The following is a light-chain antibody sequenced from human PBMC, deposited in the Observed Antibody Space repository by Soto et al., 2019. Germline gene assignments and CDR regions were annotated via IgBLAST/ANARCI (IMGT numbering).Light chain of an antibody. CDR3: QQYNSYPYS. V-gene: IGKV1-5*01. CDR1: QNIDSL. CDR2: DAS. Sequence: DIQVTQSPSTLSASVGDRVTISCRASQNIDSLLAWYQQKPGKAPKLLIYDASSLESGVPSRFSGSGSGTEFTLTISSLQPDDFATYYCQQYNSYPYSFGPGTKVDIK. J-gene: IGKJ3*01.